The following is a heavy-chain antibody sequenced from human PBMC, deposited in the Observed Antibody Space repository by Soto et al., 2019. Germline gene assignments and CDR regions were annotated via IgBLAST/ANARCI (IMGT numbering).Heavy chain of an antibody. Sequence: ASVKVSCKASGYTFTSYGISWVRQAPGQGLEWMGWISAYNGNTNYAQKLQGRVTMTTDTSTSTAYMELRRLTSDDTAVYYCVRAGGYYDSSGYADWGQGTLVTVSS. CDR1: GYTFTSYG. CDR3: VRAGGYYDSSGYAD. D-gene: IGHD3-22*01. CDR2: ISAYNGNT. V-gene: IGHV1-18*04. J-gene: IGHJ4*02.